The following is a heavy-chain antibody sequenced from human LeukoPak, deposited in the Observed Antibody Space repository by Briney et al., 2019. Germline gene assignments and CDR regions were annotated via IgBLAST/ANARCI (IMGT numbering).Heavy chain of an antibody. J-gene: IGHJ4*02. CDR2: INPNSGGT. D-gene: IGHD6-19*01. CDR3: ARAEQWLAYFDY. CDR1: GYTFTGYY. V-gene: IGHV1-2*02. Sequence: ASVKVSCKASGYTFTGYYMHWVRQAPGQGLEWMGWINPNSGGTNYAQKFQGRVTMTRDTSISTAYMELSRLRSDDTAVYYCARAEQWLAYFDYWGQGTLVTVSS.